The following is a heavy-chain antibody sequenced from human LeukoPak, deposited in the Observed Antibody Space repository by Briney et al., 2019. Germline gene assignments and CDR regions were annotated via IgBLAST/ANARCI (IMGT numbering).Heavy chain of an antibody. CDR2: IYPGDSDT. CDR1: GYSFTSYW. Sequence: PGESLKISCKGSGYSFTSYWIGWMRQMPGKGLEWMGIIYPGDSDTRYSPSFQGQVTISADKSISIAYLQWSSLKASDTAMYYCARPPSRDGYNLGYWGQGTLVTVSS. D-gene: IGHD5-24*01. V-gene: IGHV5-51*01. J-gene: IGHJ4*02. CDR3: ARPPSRDGYNLGY.